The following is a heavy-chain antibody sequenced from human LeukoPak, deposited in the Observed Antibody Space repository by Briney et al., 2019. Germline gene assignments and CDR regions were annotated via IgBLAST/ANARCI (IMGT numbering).Heavy chain of an antibody. D-gene: IGHD6-13*01. CDR3: AREGTDSSSWYRYYYYYMDV. V-gene: IGHV1-69*05. J-gene: IGHJ6*03. CDR1: GGTFSSYA. CDR2: IIPIFGTA. Sequence: ASVKVSCKASGGTFSSYAISWVRQAPGLGLEWMGRIIPIFGTANYAQKFQGRVTITTDESTSTAYMELSSLRSEDTAVYYCAREGTDSSSWYRYYYYYMDVWGKGTTVTVSS.